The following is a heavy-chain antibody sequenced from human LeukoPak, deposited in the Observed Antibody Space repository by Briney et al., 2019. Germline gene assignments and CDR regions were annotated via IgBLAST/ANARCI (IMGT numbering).Heavy chain of an antibody. Sequence: GESLKISCTGSGYIFNNHWIAWVRQMPGKGLEWMGIIYPGDSDTRYSPSFQGQVTISADKSISTAYLLWNSLEASDTAMYYCARLKGRASGGDYWGQGTLVTVSS. CDR1: GYIFNNHW. J-gene: IGHJ4*02. CDR2: IYPGDSDT. D-gene: IGHD1-14*01. CDR3: ARLKGRASGGDY. V-gene: IGHV5-51*01.